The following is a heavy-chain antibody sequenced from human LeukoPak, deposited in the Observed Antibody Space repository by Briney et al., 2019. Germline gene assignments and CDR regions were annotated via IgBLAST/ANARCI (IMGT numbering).Heavy chain of an antibody. CDR1: GFTFSNYG. Sequence: GGSLRLSCAASGFTFSNYGMRWVRQAPGKGLEWVAVIWYDGSNKYYADSVRGRFTVSRDNSKNTLYLEMNSLRAEDTAVYYCAKDLPMAALDFWGQGTLVTVSP. CDR2: IWYDGSNK. D-gene: IGHD5-24*01. CDR3: AKDLPMAALDF. V-gene: IGHV3-33*06. J-gene: IGHJ4*02.